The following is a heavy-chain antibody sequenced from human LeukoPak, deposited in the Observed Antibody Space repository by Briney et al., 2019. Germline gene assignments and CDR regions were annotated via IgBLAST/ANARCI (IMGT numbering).Heavy chain of an antibody. CDR2: INHSGST. V-gene: IGHV4-34*01. D-gene: IGHD1-1*01. CDR3: ARVRGHHFDY. CDR1: GGSFSGYY. J-gene: IGHJ4*02. Sequence: PSETLSLTCAVYGGSFSGYYWSWIRQPPGKGLEWIGEINHSGSTNYNPSLKSRVTISVDTSKNQFSLKLSSVTAADTAVYYCARVRGHHFDYWGQGTLVTVSS.